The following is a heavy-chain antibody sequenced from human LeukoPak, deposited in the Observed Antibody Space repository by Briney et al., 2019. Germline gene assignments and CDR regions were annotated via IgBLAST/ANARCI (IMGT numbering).Heavy chain of an antibody. V-gene: IGHV4-61*05. J-gene: IGHJ4*02. CDR1: GVSISSSNSY. CDR2: INHSAST. D-gene: IGHD2/OR15-2a*01. Sequence: SETLSLTCTVSGVSISSSNSYWGWIRQPPGKGLEWIGEINHSASTNYNPSLESRVTISVDTSKNQFFLKLNSLTAADTAVYYCARRIRRGGLDYWDQGTLVTVSS. CDR3: ARRIRRGGLDY.